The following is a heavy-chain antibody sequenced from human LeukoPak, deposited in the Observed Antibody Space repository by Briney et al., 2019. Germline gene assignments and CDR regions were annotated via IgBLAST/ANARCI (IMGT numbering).Heavy chain of an antibody. CDR3: ARGRGRWLQSTYDY. Sequence: SETLSLTCTVSGGSVSSGSYYWSWIRQPPGKGLEWIGEINHSGSTNYNPSLKSRVTISVDTSKNQFSLKLSSVTAADTAVYYCARGRGRWLQSTYDYWGQGTLVTVSS. V-gene: IGHV4-39*07. J-gene: IGHJ4*02. D-gene: IGHD5-24*01. CDR1: GGSVSSGSYY. CDR2: INHSGST.